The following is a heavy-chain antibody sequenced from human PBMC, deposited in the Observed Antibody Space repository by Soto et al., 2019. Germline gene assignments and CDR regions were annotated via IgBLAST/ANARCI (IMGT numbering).Heavy chain of an antibody. CDR3: AKDQGTYYDYYNRYYFDY. J-gene: IGHJ4*02. V-gene: IGHV3-23*01. Sequence: PGGSLRLSCAASGFTFSSYAMTWVRQAPGKGLEWVSVISVSGGSAYYADSVKDRFTISRDNSKNTLYLQMNSLRAEDTAVYYCAKDQGTYYDYYNRYYFDYWGQGTLVTVSS. CDR2: ISVSGGSA. D-gene: IGHD3-10*01. CDR1: GFTFSSYA.